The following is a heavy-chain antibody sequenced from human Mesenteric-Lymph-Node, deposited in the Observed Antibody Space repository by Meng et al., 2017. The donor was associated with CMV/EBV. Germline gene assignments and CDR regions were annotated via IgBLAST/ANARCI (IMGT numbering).Heavy chain of an antibody. Sequence: GESLKISCAVSGFTFSSYEMNWVRQAPGKGLEWVSSISSSSSYIYYADSVKGRFTISRDNAKNTLYLQMNSLRAEDTAVYYCARDRGGTYYGGFDYWGQGTLVTVSS. D-gene: IGHD1-26*01. CDR1: GFTFSSYE. J-gene: IGHJ4*02. CDR2: ISSSSSYI. CDR3: ARDRGGTYYGGFDY. V-gene: IGHV3-21*01.